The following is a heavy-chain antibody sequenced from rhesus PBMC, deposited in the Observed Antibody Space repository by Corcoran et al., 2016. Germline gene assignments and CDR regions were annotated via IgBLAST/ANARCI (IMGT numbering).Heavy chain of an antibody. CDR3: ARGYMYTGSYLDY. CDR1: GFTFSSHG. J-gene: IGHJ4*01. Sequence: EVQLVETGGGLVQPGGSLRLSCAASGFTFSSHGMSWVRQATEKGLEWVSGISYTGVNTYYADSVKGRFSISRDNSQNTLSLQMSSLRAEDAAVYYCARGYMYTGSYLDYWGQGVLVTVSS. D-gene: IGHD3-16*01. V-gene: IGHV3S5*01. CDR2: ISYTGVNT.